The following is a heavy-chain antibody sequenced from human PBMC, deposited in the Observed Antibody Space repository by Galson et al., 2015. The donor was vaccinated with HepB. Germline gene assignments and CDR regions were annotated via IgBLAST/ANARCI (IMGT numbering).Heavy chain of an antibody. J-gene: IGHJ6*02. CDR2: ISAYNGNT. V-gene: IGHV1-18*04. CDR3: ARPYYYGSGSYSRLYYYGMDV. D-gene: IGHD3-10*01. CDR1: GYTFTSYG. Sequence: SCKASGYTFTSYGISWVRQAPGQGLECMGWISAYNGNTNYAQKLQGRVTMTTDTSTSTAYMELRSLRSDDTAVYYCARPYYYGSGSYSRLYYYGMDVWGQGTTVTVSS.